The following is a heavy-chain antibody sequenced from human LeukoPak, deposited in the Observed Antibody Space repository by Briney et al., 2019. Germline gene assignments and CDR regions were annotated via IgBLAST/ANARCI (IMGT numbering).Heavy chain of an antibody. D-gene: IGHD6-19*01. CDR3: ARERPRGWYFDY. CDR2: IYSGGST. Sequence: GGSLRLSCAASGFTVTSNYMSWVRQAPGKGLEWVSVIYSGGSTYYADSVKGRFTISRDNAKNSLYLQMNSLRAEDTAVYYCARERPRGWYFDYWGQGTLVTVSS. V-gene: IGHV3-53*01. J-gene: IGHJ4*02. CDR1: GFTVTSNY.